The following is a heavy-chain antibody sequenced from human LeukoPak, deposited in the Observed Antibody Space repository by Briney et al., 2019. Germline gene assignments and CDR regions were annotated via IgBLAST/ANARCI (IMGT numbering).Heavy chain of an antibody. CDR3: ARAHTCIVVITGHDDAFDI. CDR2: IIPILGIA. Sequence: ASVKVSCKASGGTFSSYAISWVRQAPGQGLEWMGRIIPILGIANYAQKFQGRVTITADKSTSTAYMELSSLRSEDTAVYYCARAHTCIVVITGHDDAFDIWGQGTMVTVSS. V-gene: IGHV1-69*04. D-gene: IGHD3-22*01. CDR1: GGTFSSYA. J-gene: IGHJ3*02.